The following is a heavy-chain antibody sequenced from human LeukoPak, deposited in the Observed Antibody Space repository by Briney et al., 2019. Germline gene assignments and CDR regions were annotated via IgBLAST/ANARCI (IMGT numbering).Heavy chain of an antibody. CDR1: GYTFTSYD. CDR2: MNPNSGST. J-gene: IGHJ5*02. V-gene: IGHV1-8*02. Sequence: GASVKVSCKASGYTFTSYDINWVRQATGQGLEWMGWMNPNSGSTGYAQKFQGRVTMTRNTSISTAYMELSSLRSEDTAVYYCARVLYQLLPSGFDPWGQGTLVTVSS. CDR3: ARVLYQLLPSGFDP. D-gene: IGHD2-2*01.